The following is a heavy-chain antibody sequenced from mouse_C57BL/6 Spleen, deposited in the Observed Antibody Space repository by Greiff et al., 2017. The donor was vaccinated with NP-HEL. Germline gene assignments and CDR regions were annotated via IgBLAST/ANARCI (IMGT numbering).Heavy chain of an antibody. V-gene: IGHV1-19*01. D-gene: IGHD2-1*01. CDR3: AGYGNYAGFAY. Sequence: VQLQQSGPVLVKPGASVKMSCKASGYTFTDYYMNWVKQSHGKSLEWIGVINPYNGGTSYNQKFKGKATLTVDKSSSTAYMELNSLASEDSAVYYCAGYGNYAGFAYWGQGTLVTVSA. CDR2: INPYNGGT. J-gene: IGHJ3*01. CDR1: GYTFTDYY.